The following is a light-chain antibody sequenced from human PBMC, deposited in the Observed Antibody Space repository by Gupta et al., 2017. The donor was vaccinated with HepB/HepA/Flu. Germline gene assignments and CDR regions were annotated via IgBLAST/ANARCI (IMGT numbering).Light chain of an antibody. CDR1: QTVSTY. Sequence: EIVLTQSPATLSLSPGDRATLSCRASQTVSTYLAWYQQKPLQSPRLLIYDISNRATGIPARFSGSGSGTDFTLTISSLEPEDFAVYFCQQRSNWPLTFGGGTKVEIK. CDR2: DIS. CDR3: QQRSNWPLT. V-gene: IGKV3-11*01. J-gene: IGKJ4*01.